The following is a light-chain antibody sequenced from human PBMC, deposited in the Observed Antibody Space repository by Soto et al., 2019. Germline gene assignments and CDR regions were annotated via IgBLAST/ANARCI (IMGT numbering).Light chain of an antibody. V-gene: IGKV3-15*01. CDR2: RAS. CDR3: LQYHNLWA. J-gene: IGKJ1*01. CDR1: QSIYSN. Sequence: IVMTQSPATLSVSPGERATLSCRASQSIYSNVAWYQQRPGQAPSLLIYRASTRATGIPARFSGSGSGTEFTLTISSLQSEDFTVYSCLQYHNLWAFGQGTKVDIK.